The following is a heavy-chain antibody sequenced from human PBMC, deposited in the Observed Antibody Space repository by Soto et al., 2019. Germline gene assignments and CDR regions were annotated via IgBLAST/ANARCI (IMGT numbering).Heavy chain of an antibody. CDR1: GGSLSSGGYY. J-gene: IGHJ4*02. Sequence: QVQLQESGPGLVKPSQTLSLSCTVSGGSLSSGGYYWSWIRQHPGKGLEWIGFIYYSGSTYYNPSLKSRVTSSVDTSQNQFSLKLSSVTAADTAVYYCARDTQRGYSGYFDSWGQGTLVTVSS. V-gene: IGHV4-31*03. CDR2: IYYSGST. CDR3: ARDTQRGYSGYFDS. D-gene: IGHD5-12*01.